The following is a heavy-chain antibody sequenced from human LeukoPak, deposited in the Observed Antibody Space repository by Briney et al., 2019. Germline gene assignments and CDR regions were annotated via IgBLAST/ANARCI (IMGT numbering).Heavy chain of an antibody. CDR1: VFTFSSYS. Sequence: GGSLRLSCAASVFTFSSYSMNWVRQAPGKGLEWVSYIDSSSSTIYYADSVKGRFTISRDNAKNSLYLQMNRLRAEDTAVYYCASPFDYWGQGTLVTVSS. CDR2: IDSSSSTI. V-gene: IGHV3-48*01. J-gene: IGHJ4*02. CDR3: ASPFDY.